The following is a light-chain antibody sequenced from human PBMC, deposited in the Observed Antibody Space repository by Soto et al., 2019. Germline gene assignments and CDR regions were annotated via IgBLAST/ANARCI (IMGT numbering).Light chain of an antibody. Sequence: QSARTQPVSVSGSPGQSITIPCTGTSSDIGAYDSVSWYQQYPGKAPKLIIYDVANRPSGVSDRLSGSKSGNTASLTISGLQAEDEADYYCSSYTTFSTLVLGGGTKLTVL. CDR2: DVA. CDR1: SSDIGAYDS. CDR3: SSYTTFSTLV. V-gene: IGLV2-14*01. J-gene: IGLJ3*02.